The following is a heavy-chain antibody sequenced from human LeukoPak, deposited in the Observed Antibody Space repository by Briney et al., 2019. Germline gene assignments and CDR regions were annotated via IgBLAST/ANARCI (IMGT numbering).Heavy chain of an antibody. J-gene: IGHJ4*02. CDR2: ISWNSGSI. V-gene: IGHV3-9*01. Sequence: GGSLRLSCAASGFTFDDYAMHWVRQAPGKGLEWVSGISWNSGSIGYADSVKGRFTISRDNAKNSLYLQMNSLRAEDTAVYYCAKVALGASYFDYWGQGTLVTVSS. CDR3: AKVALGASYFDY. CDR1: GFTFDDYA.